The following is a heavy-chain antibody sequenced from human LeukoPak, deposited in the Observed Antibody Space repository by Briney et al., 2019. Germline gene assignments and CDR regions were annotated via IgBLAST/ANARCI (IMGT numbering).Heavy chain of an antibody. D-gene: IGHD1-7*01. CDR3: AEGGTGTTVRYFDY. Sequence: PGGSLGLSCAASGFTFSSYAMSWVRQAPGKGLEWVSLVDTSGHNGYYADSVQGRFTISRDNSKNSLYLQMNSLRAEDTAVYYCAEGGTGTTVRYFDYWGQGTLVTVSS. J-gene: IGHJ4*02. V-gene: IGHV3-23*01. CDR1: GFTFSSYA. CDR2: VDTSGHNG.